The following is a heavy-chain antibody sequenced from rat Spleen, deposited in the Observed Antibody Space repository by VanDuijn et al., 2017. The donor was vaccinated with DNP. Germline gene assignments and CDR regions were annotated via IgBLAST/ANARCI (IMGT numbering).Heavy chain of an antibody. V-gene: IGHV5-20*01. CDR1: GFTFSDYG. CDR2: ISYDGGSRT. Sequence: EVQLVESGGGLVQPGRSMKLSCAASGFTFSDYGMAWVLQAPTKGLEWVASISYDGGSRTYYPDSVKGRFTISRDDAKSSLYLQMNSLKSEDTATYYCARRDYPVPAYWGQGTLVTVSS. CDR3: ARRDYPVPAY. J-gene: IGHJ3*01. D-gene: IGHD1-4*01.